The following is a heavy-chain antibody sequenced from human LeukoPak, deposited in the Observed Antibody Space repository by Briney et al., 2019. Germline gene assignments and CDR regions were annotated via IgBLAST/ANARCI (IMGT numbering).Heavy chain of an antibody. V-gene: IGHV4-30-2*01. CDR1: GDSISSGDYS. Sequence: PSQTLSLTCAVSGDSISSGDYSWSWLRPPPGKGLEWIGYIYRSGTTYYTSSLNSRVTISVARSKKQFSLKRCAMTADATAVYYCASDAYSSGWFDYWGQGTLVTVSS. D-gene: IGHD6-19*01. CDR3: ASDAYSSGWFDY. J-gene: IGHJ4*02. CDR2: IYRSGTT.